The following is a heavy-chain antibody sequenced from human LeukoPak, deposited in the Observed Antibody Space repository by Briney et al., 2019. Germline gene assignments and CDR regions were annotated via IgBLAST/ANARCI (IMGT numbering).Heavy chain of an antibody. CDR1: GYTFTSYG. CDR3: ARDLGYCSSTSCQNWFDP. V-gene: IGHV1-18*01. J-gene: IGHJ5*02. CDR2: ISAYNGNT. Sequence: EASVKVSCKASGYTFTSYGISWVRQAPGQGLEWMGWISAYNGNTNYAQKFQGRVTMTRDTSISTAYMELSRLRSDDTAVYYCARDLGYCSSTSCQNWFDPWGQGTLVTVSS. D-gene: IGHD2-2*03.